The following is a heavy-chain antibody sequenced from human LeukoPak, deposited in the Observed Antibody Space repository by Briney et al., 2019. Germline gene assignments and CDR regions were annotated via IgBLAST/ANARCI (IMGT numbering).Heavy chain of an antibody. Sequence: GGSLRLSCEASGFTFNTYSMNWARQAPGKGLEWVSSIDSSGGYMFYADSVKGRFIISRDNAKDSLYLQMNSLRVEDTAVYYCLRGDRRDYWGRGTLVTVSS. CDR3: LRGDRRDY. V-gene: IGHV3-21*06. CDR1: GFTFNTYS. J-gene: IGHJ4*02. CDR2: IDSSGGYM.